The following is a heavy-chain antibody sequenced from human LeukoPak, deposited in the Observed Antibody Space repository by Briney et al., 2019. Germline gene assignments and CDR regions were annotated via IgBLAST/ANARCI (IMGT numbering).Heavy chain of an antibody. V-gene: IGHV1-2*02. J-gene: IGHJ3*02. Sequence: GASVKVSCKAAGYTFTGYYMHWVRQAPGQGLEWMGWINPNSGGTNYAQKFQGRVTMTRDTSISTAYMELSRLRSDDTAVYYCARDLRSSYVGAFDIWGQGTMVTVSS. CDR1: GYTFTGYY. CDR3: ARDLRSSYVGAFDI. D-gene: IGHD5-12*01. CDR2: INPNSGGT.